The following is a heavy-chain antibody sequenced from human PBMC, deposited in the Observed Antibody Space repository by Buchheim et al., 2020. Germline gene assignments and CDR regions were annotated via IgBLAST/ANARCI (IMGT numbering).Heavy chain of an antibody. CDR2: VSYSGTT. V-gene: IGHV4-59*01. J-gene: IGHJ4*02. CDR1: GGSISGYY. CDR3: ARVRASGWYFFYF. D-gene: IGHD6-19*01. Sequence: QVQLQESGPRLVKPSETLSLTCTVSGGSISGYYWSWIRQPPEKGLEWIGYVSYSGTTVYEPSLERRVTIPVDTPNKQFSLKLTSATAADTAVYYCARVRASGWYFFYFWGQGTL.